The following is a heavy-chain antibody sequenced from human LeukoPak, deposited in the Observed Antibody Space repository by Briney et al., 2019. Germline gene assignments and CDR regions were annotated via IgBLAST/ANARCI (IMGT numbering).Heavy chain of an antibody. Sequence: PGGSLRLSCAVSGFTFRSYAMKWVRQAPGKGLEWVSAITADGSSTHYTISVKGRFIISRDTPKNTLYLQMNSLRAEDTAVYYCARDPDYGGNVWFDPWGQGTLVTVSS. CDR1: GFTFRSYA. D-gene: IGHD4-23*01. J-gene: IGHJ5*02. V-gene: IGHV3-23*01. CDR2: ITADGSST. CDR3: ARDPDYGGNVWFDP.